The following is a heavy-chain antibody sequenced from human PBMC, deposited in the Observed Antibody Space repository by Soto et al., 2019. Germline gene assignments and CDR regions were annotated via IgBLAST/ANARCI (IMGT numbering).Heavy chain of an antibody. J-gene: IGHJ6*02. Sequence: LSLTCTVSGGSISSADYYWSWVRQPPGKGLEWIGYIYYSGSTFFNPSLKSRVTISKDTSRNQFSLRLNSVTAADTAVYYCARAIVVTIGGMDVWGQGTTVTVSS. CDR3: ARAIVVTIGGMDV. CDR1: GGSISSADYY. CDR2: IYYSGST. V-gene: IGHV4-30-4*01. D-gene: IGHD5-12*01.